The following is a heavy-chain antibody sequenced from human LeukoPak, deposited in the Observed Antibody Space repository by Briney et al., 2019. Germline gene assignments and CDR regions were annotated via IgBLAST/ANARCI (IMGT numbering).Heavy chain of an antibody. V-gene: IGHV3-53*01. CDR2: IYSDDST. CDR3: ASRPRDAAALDY. J-gene: IGHJ4*02. CDR1: AFIFSGHW. D-gene: IGHD6-13*01. Sequence: GGSLRLSCEGSAFIFSGHWMNWVRQAPGKGLEWVSVIYSDDSTYYADSVKGRFTISRDYSKNTLNLQMNSLRAEDTAVYYCASRPRDAAALDYWGQGTLVTVSS.